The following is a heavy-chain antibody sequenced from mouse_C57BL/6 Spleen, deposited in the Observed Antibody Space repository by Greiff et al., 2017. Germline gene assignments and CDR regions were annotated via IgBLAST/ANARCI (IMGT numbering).Heavy chain of an antibody. V-gene: IGHV1-69*01. CDR3: ARSYYYGSSPFYYAMDY. D-gene: IGHD1-1*01. Sequence: QVQLQQPGAELVMPGASVQLSCKASGYTFTSYWMHWVKQRPGQGLEWIGEIDPSDSYTNYNQKFKGKSTLTVDKYSSTAYMQLSSLTSEDSAVYYCARSYYYGSSPFYYAMDYWGQGTSVTVSS. CDR2: IDPSDSYT. J-gene: IGHJ4*01. CDR1: GYTFTSYW.